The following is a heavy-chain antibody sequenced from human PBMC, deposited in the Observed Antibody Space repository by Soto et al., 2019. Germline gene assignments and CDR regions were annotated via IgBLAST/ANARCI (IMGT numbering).Heavy chain of an antibody. CDR3: AREIMPLTNHWYVDL. CDR1: GGSISGGVHS. D-gene: IGHD2-8*01. CDR2: IFDSGST. V-gene: IGHV4-30-4*01. J-gene: IGHJ2*01. Sequence: QVQLQESGPGLVKPSETLSLTCTVSGGSISGGVHSWSWIRQPPGKGLEWIGHIFDSGSTYYNPSLKSRLTISVDTSKNQFSLRLSSVTAAYTAVYYCAREIMPLTNHWYVDLWGRGTLVTVSS.